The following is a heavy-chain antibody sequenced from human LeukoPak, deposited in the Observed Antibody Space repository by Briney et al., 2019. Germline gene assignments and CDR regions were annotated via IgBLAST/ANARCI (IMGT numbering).Heavy chain of an antibody. CDR2: IYPGDSDT. CDR3: ARLNIGSYYFFDY. J-gene: IGHJ4*02. Sequence: GESLKIFCKGSGYSFTTYWIVWVRQMPGKGLVGMGIIYPGDSDTRYSPSFQGQVTISTDKSISTAYLQWSSLKASDTAMYYCARLNIGSYYFFDYWGQGALVTVSS. CDR1: GYSFTTYW. V-gene: IGHV5-51*01. D-gene: IGHD1-26*01.